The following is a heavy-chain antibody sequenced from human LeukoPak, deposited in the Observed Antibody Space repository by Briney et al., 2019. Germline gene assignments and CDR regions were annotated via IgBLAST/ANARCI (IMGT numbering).Heavy chain of an antibody. V-gene: IGHV3-23*01. CDR3: AKDGYGDYVSDY. CDR2: ISGSGGST. CDR1: GFTLRTYS. J-gene: IGHJ4*02. D-gene: IGHD4-17*01. Sequence: GGSLRLSCAASGFTLRTYSVNWVRQAPGKGLEWVSAISGSGGSTYYADSVKGRFTISRDNSKNTLYLQMNSLRAEDTAVYYCAKDGYGDYVSDYWGQGTLVTVSS.